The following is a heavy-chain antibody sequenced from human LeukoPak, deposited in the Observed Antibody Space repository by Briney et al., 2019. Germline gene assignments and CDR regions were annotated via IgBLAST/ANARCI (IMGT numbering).Heavy chain of an antibody. CDR3: ARVRSSWSNWFDP. J-gene: IGHJ5*02. D-gene: IGHD3-3*01. CDR1: GYTFTGYY. CDR2: INPNSGGT. V-gene: IGHV1-2*02. Sequence: ASVKVSCKASGYTFTGYYMHWVRQAPGQGLEWMGWINPNSGGTTYAQKFQGRVTMTRDTSISTAYMELSRLRSDDTAVYYCARVRSSWSNWFDPWGQGTLVTVSS.